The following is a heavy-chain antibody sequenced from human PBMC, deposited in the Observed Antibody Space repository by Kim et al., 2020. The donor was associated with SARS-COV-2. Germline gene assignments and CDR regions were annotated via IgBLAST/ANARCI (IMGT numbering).Heavy chain of an antibody. V-gene: IGHV4-59*01. D-gene: IGHD5-12*01. CDR2: IYYSGST. CDR3: ARAYSGYDWVGPSPPNWFDP. J-gene: IGHJ5*02. Sequence: SETLSLTCTVSGGSISSYYWSWIRQPPGKGLEWIGYIYYSGSTNYNPSLKSRVTISVDTSKNQFSLKLSSVTAADTAVYYCARAYSGYDWVGPSPPNWFDPWGQGTLVTVSS. CDR1: GGSISSYY.